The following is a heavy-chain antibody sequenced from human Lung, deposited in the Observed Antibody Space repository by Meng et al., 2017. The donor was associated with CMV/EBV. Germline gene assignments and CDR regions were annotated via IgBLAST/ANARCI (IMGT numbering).Heavy chain of an antibody. V-gene: IGHV3-30*04. CDR2: ISYDGSHK. J-gene: IGHJ4*02. CDR1: GFTFSYHA. D-gene: IGHD5-24*01. Sequence: GGSLRLXCAASGFTFSYHAMHWVRQAPGKGLEWVALISYDGSHKYYADSVKGRFTFSRDNSKNTLFLQMSSLRVEDTAVYCCARDRGDGYNYPLDYWGQGTLVTVSS. CDR3: ARDRGDGYNYPLDY.